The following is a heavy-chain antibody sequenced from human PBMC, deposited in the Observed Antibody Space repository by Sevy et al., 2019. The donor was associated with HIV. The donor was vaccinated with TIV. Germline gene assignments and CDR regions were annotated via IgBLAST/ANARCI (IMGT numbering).Heavy chain of an antibody. Sequence: SETLSLTCTVSGGSISSSNYYWGWIRQPPGKRLEWIGTIDYSGSTYYNPSLKSRVTISVDTSKSQFALKLSSVTAADTAVFYRARLSWYSSGWFWFDPWGHGTLVTVSS. V-gene: IGHV4-39*01. J-gene: IGHJ5*02. CDR1: GGSISSSNYY. D-gene: IGHD6-19*01. CDR2: IDYSGST. CDR3: ARLSWYSSGWFWFDP.